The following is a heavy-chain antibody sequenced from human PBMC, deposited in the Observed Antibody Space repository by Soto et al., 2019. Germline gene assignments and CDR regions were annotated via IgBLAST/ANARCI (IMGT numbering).Heavy chain of an antibody. CDR1: GFTFSSYA. CDR3: AKDQGLGYYYYGMDV. CDR2: ISGSGGST. D-gene: IGHD3-16*01. Sequence: HPGGSLRLSCAASGFTFSSYAMSWVRQAPGKGLEWVSAISGSGGSTYYADSVKGRFTISRDNSKNTLYLQMNSLRAEDTAVYYCAKDQGLGYYYYGMDVWGQGTTVTVSS. V-gene: IGHV3-23*01. J-gene: IGHJ6*02.